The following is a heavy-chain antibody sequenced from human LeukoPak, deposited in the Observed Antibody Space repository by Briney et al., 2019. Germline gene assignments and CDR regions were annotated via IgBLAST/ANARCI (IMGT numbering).Heavy chain of an antibody. D-gene: IGHD1-26*01. Sequence: ASVKVSCKASGYTFIGYYIHWVRQAPGQGLEWMGWINPKSGGTNYAQKFEGRVTMTRDTSINTAYMELSRLTSDDTAVYYCARDQASGSQTTWAFDIWAKGQWSPSLQ. CDR1: GYTFIGYY. J-gene: IGHJ3*02. CDR3: ARDQASGSQTTWAFDI. CDR2: INPKSGGT. V-gene: IGHV1-2*02.